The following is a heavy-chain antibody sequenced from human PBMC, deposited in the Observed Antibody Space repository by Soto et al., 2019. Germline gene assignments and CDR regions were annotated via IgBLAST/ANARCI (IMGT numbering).Heavy chain of an antibody. Sequence: QVQLVLSGAEVKKPGASVKVSCKASGYNFINYDINWVRQAPGQGLEWMGRMNPNSGKTGYGQKFQGRDTMTRNTSISTAYMELSSLRAEDTAVYYCARSPQDGGAAIDYWGQGTLVTVSS. CDR3: ARSPQDGGAAIDY. V-gene: IGHV1-8*01. CDR1: GYNFINYD. CDR2: MNPNSGKT. J-gene: IGHJ4*02. D-gene: IGHD2-21*01.